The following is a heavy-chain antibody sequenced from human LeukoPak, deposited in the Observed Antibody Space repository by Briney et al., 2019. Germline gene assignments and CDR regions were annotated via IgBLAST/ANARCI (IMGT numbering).Heavy chain of an antibody. CDR1: GFTFSSYS. Sequence: GGSLRLSCAASGFTFSSYSMNWVRQAPGKGLEWVSAISGSGGSTYYADSVKGRFTISRDNSKNTLYLQMNSLRAEDTAVYYCAKVDTAMAERLDYWGQGTLVTVSS. J-gene: IGHJ4*02. V-gene: IGHV3-23*01. D-gene: IGHD5-18*01. CDR3: AKVDTAMAERLDY. CDR2: ISGSGGST.